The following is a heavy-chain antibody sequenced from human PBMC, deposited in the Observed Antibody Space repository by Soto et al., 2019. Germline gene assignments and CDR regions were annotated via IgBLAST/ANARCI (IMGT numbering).Heavy chain of an antibody. D-gene: IGHD1-26*01. CDR3: TRGGAGYSAGEY. CDR2: IYTGGNT. V-gene: IGHV3-53*01. CDR1: GFSFNSKY. Sequence: EVQLDESGGGLIQPGGSLRLSCAASGFSFNSKYMGWVRQAPGKGLEWVSVIYTGGNTYYADSVKGRFTISRDNVKNMVYLQMNSLRVEDTAVYYCTRGGAGYSAGEYWGQGTLVTVSS. J-gene: IGHJ4*02.